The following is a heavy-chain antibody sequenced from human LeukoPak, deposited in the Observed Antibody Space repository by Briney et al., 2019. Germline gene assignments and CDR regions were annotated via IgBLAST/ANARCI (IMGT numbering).Heavy chain of an antibody. D-gene: IGHD4-17*01. CDR1: GGSFSGYY. J-gene: IGHJ4*02. Sequence: PSETLSLTCAVYGGSFSGYYWSWIRQPPGKGLEWIGEINHSGSTNYNPSLKSRVTISVDTSKNQFSLRLSSVTAADTAVYYCARGRSFYGDITRGFVDYWGQGTLVTVSS. V-gene: IGHV4-34*01. CDR3: ARGRSFYGDITRGFVDY. CDR2: INHSGST.